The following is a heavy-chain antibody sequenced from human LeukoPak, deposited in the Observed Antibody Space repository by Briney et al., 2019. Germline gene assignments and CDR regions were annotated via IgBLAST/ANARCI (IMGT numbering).Heavy chain of an antibody. CDR2: IYYSGST. Sequence: SETLSLTCTVSGGSISSSGFYWGWIRQPPGKGLEWIGSIYYSGSTYYKPSLRSRVTISVDTSKNQLSLKLTSVTAADTAVFYCARGNYYDVYNYWGQGTLVTVSS. V-gene: IGHV4-39*07. J-gene: IGHJ4*02. CDR3: ARGNYYDVYNY. D-gene: IGHD3-22*01. CDR1: GGSISSSGFY.